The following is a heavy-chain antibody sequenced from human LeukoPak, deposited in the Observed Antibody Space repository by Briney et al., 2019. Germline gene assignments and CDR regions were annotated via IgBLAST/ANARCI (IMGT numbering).Heavy chain of an antibody. D-gene: IGHD5-24*01. J-gene: IGHJ4*02. V-gene: IGHV1-18*01. CDR1: GYTFTSYG. CDR3: ARIRDGYNSYVDY. Sequence: GASVKVSCKASGYTFTSYGISWVRHAPRQGLEWMGWISAYNGNTNYAQKLQGRVTMTTDTSTSTAYMELRSLRSDDTAVYYCARIRDGYNSYVDYWGQGTLVIVSS. CDR2: ISAYNGNT.